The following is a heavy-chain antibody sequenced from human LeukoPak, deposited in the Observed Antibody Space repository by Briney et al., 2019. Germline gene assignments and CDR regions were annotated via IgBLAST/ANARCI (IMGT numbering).Heavy chain of an antibody. CDR2: MNPNSGST. D-gene: IGHD2-2*02. CDR3: ARGQIEYQLLYSYYYYGMDV. J-gene: IGHJ6*02. V-gene: IGHV1-8*01. Sequence: VASVKVSCKASGYTFTSYDINWVRQATGQGLEWMGWMNPNSGSTGYAQKFQGRVTMTRNTSISTAYMELSSLRSEDTAVYYCARGQIEYQLLYSYYYYGMDVWGQGTTVTISS. CDR1: GYTFTSYD.